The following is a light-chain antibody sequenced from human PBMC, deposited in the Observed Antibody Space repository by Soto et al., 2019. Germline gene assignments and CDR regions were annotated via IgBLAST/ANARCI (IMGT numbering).Light chain of an antibody. J-gene: IGLJ2*01. Sequence: SALTQPASVSGSPGQSITISCTGTSSDVGAYKYVSWYQQHPGKAPKLMIYEVTNRPSGVSNRFSGSKSGNTASLTISGLQAEYEGDYYSSAYTGSGTLVVFGGGTKLTVL. CDR3: SAYTGSGTLVV. V-gene: IGLV2-14*01. CDR2: EVT. CDR1: SSDVGAYKY.